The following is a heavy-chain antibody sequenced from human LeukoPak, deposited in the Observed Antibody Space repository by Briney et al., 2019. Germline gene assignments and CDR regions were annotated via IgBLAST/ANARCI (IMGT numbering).Heavy chain of an antibody. CDR1: GGSISSGDYY. Sequence: SQTLSLTCTVSGGSISSGDYYWSWIRQPPGKGLEWIAYLYYSGSTYYNPSLKSRVTMSADTSKNQLSLKLSSVTAADTAVYYCARPYYYDSRIDPWGQGILVTVSS. V-gene: IGHV4-30-4*01. D-gene: IGHD3-22*01. CDR3: ARPYYYDSRIDP. CDR2: LYYSGST. J-gene: IGHJ5*02.